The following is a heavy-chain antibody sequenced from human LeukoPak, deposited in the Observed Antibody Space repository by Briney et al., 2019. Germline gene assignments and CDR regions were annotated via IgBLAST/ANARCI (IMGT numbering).Heavy chain of an antibody. V-gene: IGHV3-23*01. CDR2: ISGSGGST. CDR1: GFTFSSYA. Sequence: PGGSLRLSCAASGFTFSSYAMSWVRQAPGKGLEWVSAISGSGGSTYYADSVKGRFTISRDNSKNTLYLQMNSLRAEDTALYCCAKDRSSSWDIDYWGQGTLVTVSS. J-gene: IGHJ4*02. D-gene: IGHD6-13*01. CDR3: AKDRSSSWDIDY.